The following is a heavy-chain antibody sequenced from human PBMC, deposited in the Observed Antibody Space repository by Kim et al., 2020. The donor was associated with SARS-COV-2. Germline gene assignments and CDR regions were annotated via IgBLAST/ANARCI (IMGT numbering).Heavy chain of an antibody. CDR2: IIPIFGTA. Sequence: SVKVSCKASGGTFSSYAISWVRQAPGQGLEWMGGIIPIFGTANYAQKFQGRVTITADESTSTAYMELSSLRSEDTAVYYCARDLPNSSGYYDAFDIWGQGTMVTVSS. J-gene: IGHJ3*02. D-gene: IGHD3-22*01. CDR3: ARDLPNSSGYYDAFDI. V-gene: IGHV1-69*13. CDR1: GGTFSSYA.